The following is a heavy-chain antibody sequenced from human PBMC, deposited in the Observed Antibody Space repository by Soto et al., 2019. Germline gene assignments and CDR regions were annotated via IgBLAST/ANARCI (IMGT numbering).Heavy chain of an antibody. CDR2: IYHSGST. Sequence: QVQLQESGPGLVKPSGTLSLTCAVSGGSISSSNWWSWVRQRPGKGLEWIGEIYHSGSTNYNPSINSRVTISVDQYKHQFSLKLSSVPAADTAVYYCASKQIDDYGDYALGYWGQGTLVTVSS. J-gene: IGHJ4*02. D-gene: IGHD4-17*01. CDR3: ASKQIDDYGDYALGY. CDR1: GGSISSSNW. V-gene: IGHV4-4*02.